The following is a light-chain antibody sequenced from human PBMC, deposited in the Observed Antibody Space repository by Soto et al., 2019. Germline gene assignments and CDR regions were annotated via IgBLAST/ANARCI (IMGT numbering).Light chain of an antibody. CDR1: QSVSSSY. J-gene: IGKJ1*01. CDR3: QQYGSSPGT. V-gene: IGKV3-20*01. Sequence: EIVLTQSPGTLSLSPGERATLFCRASQSVSSSYLAWYQQKPGQAPRLLISGASAGATGVPARFSGSGSGTEFTLTISRLEPEDFAVYYCQQYGSSPGTFGQGTKVDI. CDR2: GAS.